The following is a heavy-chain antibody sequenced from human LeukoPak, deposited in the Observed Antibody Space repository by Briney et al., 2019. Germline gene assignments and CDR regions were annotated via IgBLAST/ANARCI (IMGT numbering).Heavy chain of an antibody. J-gene: IGHJ5*02. V-gene: IGHV3-30*18. CDR1: GFTFSSYG. Sequence: GGSLRLSCAASGFTFSSYGMHWVRQAPGKGLEWVAVISYDGSDKYYADSVKGRFTISRDNSKNTLYLQMNSLRAEDTAVYYCANHPDVVLRWFDPWGQGALVTVSS. CDR3: ANHPDVVLRWFDP. D-gene: IGHD4/OR15-4a*01. CDR2: ISYDGSDK.